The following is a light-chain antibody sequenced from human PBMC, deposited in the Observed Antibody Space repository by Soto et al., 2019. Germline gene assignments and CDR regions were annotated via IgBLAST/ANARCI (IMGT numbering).Light chain of an antibody. J-gene: IGLJ1*01. V-gene: IGLV2-8*01. Sequence: QSALTQPASVSGSPGQSITISCTGTSSDVADYNYVSWYQQHPGKVPKLLIYEVTKRPSGVPDRVSASKSGNTASLTVSGLRAEDEADYYCSSYAGSNNFVFGSGTKVTVL. CDR2: EVT. CDR3: SSYAGSNNFV. CDR1: SSDVADYNY.